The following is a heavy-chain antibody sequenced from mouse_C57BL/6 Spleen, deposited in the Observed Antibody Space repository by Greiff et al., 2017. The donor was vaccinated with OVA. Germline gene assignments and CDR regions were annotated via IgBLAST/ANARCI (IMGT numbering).Heavy chain of an antibody. CDR2: INPYNGGT. D-gene: IGHD2-13*01. Sequence: EVQLQQSGPVLVKPGASVKMSCKASGYTFTDYYMNWVKQSHGKSLEWIGVINPYNGGTSYNQKFKGKATLTVDKSSSTAYMELNSLTSEDSAVYYCARKRVNFYYFDYWGQGTTLTVSS. CDR3: ARKRVNFYYFDY. J-gene: IGHJ2*01. V-gene: IGHV1-19*01. CDR1: GYTFTDYY.